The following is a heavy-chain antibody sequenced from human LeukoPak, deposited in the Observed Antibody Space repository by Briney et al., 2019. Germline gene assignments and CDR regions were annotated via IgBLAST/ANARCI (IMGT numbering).Heavy chain of an antibody. V-gene: IGHV1-2*02. D-gene: IGHD3-10*01. Sequence: GASVKVSCKASGYTFTGYYMHWVRQAPGQGLEWMGWINPNSGGTNYAQKFQGRVTITADKSTSTAYMELSSLRSEDTAVYYCARDATMVRGVISMDELGWFDPWGQGTLVTVSS. CDR3: ARDATMVRGVISMDELGWFDP. J-gene: IGHJ5*02. CDR2: INPNSGGT. CDR1: GYTFTGYY.